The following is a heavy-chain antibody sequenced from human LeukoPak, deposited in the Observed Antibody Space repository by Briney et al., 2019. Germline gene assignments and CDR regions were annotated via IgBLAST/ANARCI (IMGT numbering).Heavy chain of an antibody. CDR2: IKQDGSEK. CDR3: ARDPSVSGYNDAFDI. CDR1: GFTFTNYW. D-gene: IGHD3-22*01. J-gene: IGHJ3*02. V-gene: IGHV3-7*05. Sequence: GGSLTLSCAASGFTFTNYWMIWVRQAPGKGLEWVANIKQDGSEKYYVDSVKGRFTISRDNAKNSLYLQMNSLRAEDTAVYYCARDPSVSGYNDAFDIWGQGTMVTVSS.